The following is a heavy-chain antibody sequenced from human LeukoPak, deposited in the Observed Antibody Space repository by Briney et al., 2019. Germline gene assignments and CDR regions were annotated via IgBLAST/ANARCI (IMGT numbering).Heavy chain of an antibody. CDR3: ARDLYSRRMDYYGSGSYIAH. V-gene: IGHV1-2*02. CDR2: INPNSGGT. CDR1: GYTFTGYY. Sequence: ASVKVSCKASGYTFTGYYMHWVRQAPGQGLEWMGWINPNSGGTNYAQKFQGRVTMTRDTSISTAYMELSRLRSDDTAVYYCARDLYSRRMDYYGSGSYIAHWGQGTLVTVSS. D-gene: IGHD3-10*01. J-gene: IGHJ4*02.